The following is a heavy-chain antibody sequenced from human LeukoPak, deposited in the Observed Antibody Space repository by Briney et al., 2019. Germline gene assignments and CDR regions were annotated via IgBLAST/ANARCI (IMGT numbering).Heavy chain of an antibody. V-gene: IGHV1-8*01. CDR2: MNPISGNT. D-gene: IGHD7-27*01. Sequence: ASVKVSCKASGYTFTSYDISWVRQATGQGLEWMGWMNPISGNTGYAQKFQGRVTMTRSTSISTAYMELSSLRSDDTAVYYCARGPPNWGYDYWGPGTLVTVSS. CDR3: ARGPPNWGYDY. CDR1: GYTFTSYD. J-gene: IGHJ4*02.